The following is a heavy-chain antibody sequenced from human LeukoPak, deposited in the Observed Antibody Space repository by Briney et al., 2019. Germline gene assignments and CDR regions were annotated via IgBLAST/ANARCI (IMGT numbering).Heavy chain of an antibody. CDR2: IWYDGSNK. D-gene: IGHD6-13*01. CDR3: ARDLSSSSSWRPIDY. V-gene: IGHV3-33*01. CDR1: GFTFSSYG. J-gene: IGHJ4*02. Sequence: PGRSLRLSCAASGFTFSSYGMHWVRQAPGKGLEWVAVIWYDGSNKYYADSVKGRFTISGDNSKNTLYLQMNSLRAEDTAVYYCARDLSSSSSWRPIDYWGQGTLVTVSS.